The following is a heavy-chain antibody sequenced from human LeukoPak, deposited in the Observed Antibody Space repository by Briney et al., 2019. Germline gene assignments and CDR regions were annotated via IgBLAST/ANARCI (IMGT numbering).Heavy chain of an antibody. D-gene: IGHD6-19*01. CDR1: GFTFSSYA. V-gene: IGHV3-30-3*01. J-gene: IGHJ4*02. CDR2: ISCDGSNK. Sequence: PGRSLRLSCAASGFTFSSYAMHWVRQAPGKGLEWVAVISCDGSNKYYADSVKGRFTISRDNSKNTLYLQMNSLRAEDTAVYYCARAWSSGWYGLDYWGQGTLVTVSS. CDR3: ARAWSSGWYGLDY.